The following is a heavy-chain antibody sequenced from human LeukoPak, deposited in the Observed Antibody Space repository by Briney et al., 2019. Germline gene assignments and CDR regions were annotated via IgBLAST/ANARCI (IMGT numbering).Heavy chain of an antibody. J-gene: IGHJ4*02. CDR2: IYYSGGT. Sequence: SETLSLTCTVSGGSISSYYWSWIRQPPGKGLEWIGYIYYSGGTNYNPSLKSRVTISVDTSKNQFSLKLSSVTAADTAVYYCARDGPSGSYDYWGQGTLVTVSS. CDR3: ARDGPSGSYDY. CDR1: GGSISSYY. V-gene: IGHV4-59*01. D-gene: IGHD1-26*01.